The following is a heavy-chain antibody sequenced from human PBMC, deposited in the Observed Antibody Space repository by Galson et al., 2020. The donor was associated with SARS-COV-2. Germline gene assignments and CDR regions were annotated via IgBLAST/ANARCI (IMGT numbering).Heavy chain of an antibody. CDR2: ITSNGGST. CDR1: GFTFDRYA. D-gene: IGHD1-26*01. Sequence: GGSLRLSCSASGFTFDRYALHWVRQTPGKGLEYVSSITSNGGSTYYADSVRGRFTISRDNSRNTLNLQMRGLRPEDTAIYYCVRDKSGVGQDWGQVTLVTVST. J-gene: IGHJ1*01. V-gene: IGHV3-64D*06. CDR3: VRDKSGVGQD.